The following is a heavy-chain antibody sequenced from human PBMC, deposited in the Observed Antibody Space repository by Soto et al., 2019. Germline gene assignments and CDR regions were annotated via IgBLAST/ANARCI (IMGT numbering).Heavy chain of an antibody. D-gene: IGHD3-3*01. J-gene: IGHJ4*02. Sequence: QLQLQESGPGLVKPSETLSLTCTVSGGSISSSSYYWGWIRQPPGKGLEWIGRIYYSGSTYYNPSLKSRVTISVDTSKNQFSLKLSSVTAADTAVYYCARGGAYDFWSGYPPSYYFDYWGQGTLVTVSS. CDR1: GGSISSSSYY. CDR2: IYYSGST. V-gene: IGHV4-39*01. CDR3: ARGGAYDFWSGYPPSYYFDY.